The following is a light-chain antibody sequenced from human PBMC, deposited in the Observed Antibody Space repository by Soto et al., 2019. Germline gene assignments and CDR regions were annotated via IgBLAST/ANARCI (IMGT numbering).Light chain of an antibody. CDR3: CSYAGSFTWV. CDR2: DAS. Sequence: QSALTQPRSVSGSPGQSVTISCTGTTGDVGAYNFVSWYQLYPGKAPKLMIYDASKRPSGVPDRFSASKSGNTASLTISGLQAEDEADYYCCSYAGSFTWVLGGGTKVTVL. J-gene: IGLJ3*02. V-gene: IGLV2-11*01. CDR1: TGDVGAYNF.